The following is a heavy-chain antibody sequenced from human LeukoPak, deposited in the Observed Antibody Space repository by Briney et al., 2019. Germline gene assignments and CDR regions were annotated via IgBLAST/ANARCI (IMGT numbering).Heavy chain of an antibody. CDR2: IIPIFGTA. CDR1: GGTFSSYA. D-gene: IGHD2/OR15-2a*01. Sequence: SVKVSCKASGGTFSSYAISWVRQAPGQGLEWMGRIIPIFGTANYAQKFQGRVTITTDESTSAAYMELSSLRSEDTAVYYCARGMGSLLSSTSFDIWGQGTMVTVSS. J-gene: IGHJ3*02. V-gene: IGHV1-69*05. CDR3: ARGMGSLLSSTSFDI.